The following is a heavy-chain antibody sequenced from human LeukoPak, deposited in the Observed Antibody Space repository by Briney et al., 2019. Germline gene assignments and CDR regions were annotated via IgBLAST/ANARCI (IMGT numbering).Heavy chain of an antibody. CDR3: AIVSFGIGARY. CDR2: ISGSGDST. J-gene: IGHJ4*02. Sequence: GGSLRLSCAASGFTFSSYAMSWVRQAPGKGLEWVSAISGSGDSTYYADSVKGRFTISGDNPKNTLYLQLNSPRGEDTAVYYCAIVSFGIGARYWGQGTLVTVSS. CDR1: GFTFSSYA. V-gene: IGHV3-23*01. D-gene: IGHD6-6*01.